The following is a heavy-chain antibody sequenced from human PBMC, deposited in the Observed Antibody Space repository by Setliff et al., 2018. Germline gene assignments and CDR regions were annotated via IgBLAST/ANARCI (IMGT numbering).Heavy chain of an antibody. D-gene: IGHD1-1*01. CDR2: IYYSGAT. CDR1: GGSIKDEDHY. Sequence: SETLSLTCTVSGGSIKDEDHYWGWIRQPPGKGLEWIGTIYYSGATYHNPSLKSRLAISVDTSRNQFSLNLNSVTATDTGVYYCARGGGPQLGDWGRGTLVTVSS. CDR3: ARGGGPQLGD. V-gene: IGHV4-39*01. J-gene: IGHJ4*02.